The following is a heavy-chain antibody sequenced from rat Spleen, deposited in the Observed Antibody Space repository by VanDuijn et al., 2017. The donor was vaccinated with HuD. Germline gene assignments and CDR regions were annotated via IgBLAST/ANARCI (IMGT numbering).Heavy chain of an antibody. CDR2: ISYDGSST. CDR3: ARHVGYNNCDY. J-gene: IGHJ2*01. CDR1: GFTFSDYN. D-gene: IGHD1-9*01. Sequence: EVQLVESGGGLVQPGRSLKLSCAASGFTFSDYNMAWVRQAPKKGLEWVATISYDGSSTYYRDSVKGRFTISRDNAKSTLYLQMDSLRSEDTATYYCARHVGYNNCDYWGQGVMVTVSS. V-gene: IGHV5-7*01.